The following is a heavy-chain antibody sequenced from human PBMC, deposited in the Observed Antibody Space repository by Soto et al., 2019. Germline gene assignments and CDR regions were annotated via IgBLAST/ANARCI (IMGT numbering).Heavy chain of an antibody. CDR2: ISAYNGDT. J-gene: IGHJ6*03. Sequence: QVQLVQSGGEVRKPGASVKVSCKASGYTFTSHGISWVRQAPGQGLEWMGWISAYNGDTNYAQKLQGRVTVTTDRSTSTAYMELRSLRSDDTAVYYCARMVRGSNIDYYHYMDVWGKGTTVTVSS. CDR1: GYTFTSHG. CDR3: ARMVRGSNIDYYHYMDV. V-gene: IGHV1-18*01. D-gene: IGHD3-10*01.